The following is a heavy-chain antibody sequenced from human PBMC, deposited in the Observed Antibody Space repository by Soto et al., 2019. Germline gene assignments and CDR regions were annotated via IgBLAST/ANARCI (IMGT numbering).Heavy chain of an antibody. CDR2: VNPDDSTS. CDR3: AGGFGSGTSCSFNWFDP. D-gene: IGHD2-2*01. V-gene: IGHV5-51*01. CDR1: GYSFTNYW. Sequence: GESLKISCEGSGYSFTNYWIGWVRQMPGKGLEWMGIVNPDDSTSTYSQSFQGQVIISADKSVRSAYLQWRSLKDSDTATYYCAGGFGSGTSCSFNWFDPWGQGTRVTVSS. J-gene: IGHJ5*02.